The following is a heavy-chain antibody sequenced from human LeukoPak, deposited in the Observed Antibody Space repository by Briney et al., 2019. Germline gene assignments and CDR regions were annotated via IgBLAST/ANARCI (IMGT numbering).Heavy chain of an antibody. CDR2: INPNNGNT. J-gene: IGHJ4*02. V-gene: IGHV1-18*04. D-gene: IGHD2-15*01. Sequence: GASVKVSCKASGYSFTSYYMHWVRQAPGQGLEWMGWINPNNGNTNYAQKLQGRVTMTTDTSTSTAYMELRSLRSDDTAVYYCARDLGFRDGSGGRFSEFDYWGQGTLVTVSS. CDR3: ARDLGFRDGSGGRFSEFDY. CDR1: GYSFTSYY.